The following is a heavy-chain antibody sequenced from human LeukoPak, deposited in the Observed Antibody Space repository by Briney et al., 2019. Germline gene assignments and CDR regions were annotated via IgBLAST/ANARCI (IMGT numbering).Heavy chain of an antibody. CDR3: ARRPGTILDS. V-gene: IGHV4-59*12. CDR2: IDYSGST. Sequence: PSETLSLTCTVSGGSISSYYWSWIRQPPGKGLEWIGYIDYSGSTNYNPSLKSRITMSVDTSKNQFSLKLSSVTAADTAVYYCARRPGTILDSWGQGTLVTVSS. J-gene: IGHJ4*02. CDR1: GGSISSYY. D-gene: IGHD3-3*01.